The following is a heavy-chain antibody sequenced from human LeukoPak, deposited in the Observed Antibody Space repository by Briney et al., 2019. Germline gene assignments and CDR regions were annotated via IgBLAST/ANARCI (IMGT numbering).Heavy chain of an antibody. Sequence: GGSLRLSCSVSGFTLSTYVMHWVRQAPGKGLEYVSAISSNGDNTYYADSVEGRFTFSRDNSKNTLYLQMSSLRADDTAVYYCVRGTGYWGQGTLVTVSS. CDR1: GFTLSTYV. J-gene: IGHJ4*02. V-gene: IGHV3-64D*06. CDR2: ISSNGDNT. CDR3: VRGTGY.